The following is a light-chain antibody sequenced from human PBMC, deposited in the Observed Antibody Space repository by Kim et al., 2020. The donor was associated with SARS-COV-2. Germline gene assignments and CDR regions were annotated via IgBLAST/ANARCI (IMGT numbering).Light chain of an antibody. Sequence: SYELTQPPSVSVSPGQTASITCSGDRLGNKYVCWYQQTPGQSPVVVIYQDTQRPSGIPERFSGSNSGNTATLTISGTQAMDEADYYCQAWDSTTTVFGGG. CDR3: QAWDSTTTV. V-gene: IGLV3-1*01. J-gene: IGLJ2*01. CDR2: QDT. CDR1: RLGNKY.